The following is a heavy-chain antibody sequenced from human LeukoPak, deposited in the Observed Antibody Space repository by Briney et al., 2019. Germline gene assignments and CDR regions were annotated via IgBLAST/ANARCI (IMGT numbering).Heavy chain of an antibody. CDR3: ARHPSPQLHHFDY. CDR2: INPTGDST. J-gene: IGHJ4*02. V-gene: IGHV1-46*01. D-gene: IGHD2-2*01. Sequence: ASVKVSCKASGYTFINYYIHWVRQAPGQGLEWMGIINPTGDSTSYAQNFQARVTMTRDTSTNTVHMELSSLRSEDTAVYYCARHPSPQLHHFDYWGQGTLVTVSS. CDR1: GYTFINYY.